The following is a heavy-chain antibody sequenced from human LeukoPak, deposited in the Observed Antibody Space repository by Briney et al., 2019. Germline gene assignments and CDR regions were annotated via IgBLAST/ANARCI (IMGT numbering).Heavy chain of an antibody. CDR3: ARELEDGHYYYGMDV. CDR2: IIPIFGTA. CDR1: GGTFSSYA. V-gene: IGHV1-69*06. Sequence: SVKVSCKASGGTFSSYAISWVRQAPGQGLEWMGGIIPIFGTANYAQKFQGRVTITADKSTSTAYMELSSLRSEDTAVYYCARELEDGHYYYGMDVWGKGTTVNVSS. J-gene: IGHJ6*04. D-gene: IGHD5-24*01.